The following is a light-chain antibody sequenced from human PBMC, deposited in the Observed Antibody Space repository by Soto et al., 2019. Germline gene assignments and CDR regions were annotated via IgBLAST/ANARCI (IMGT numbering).Light chain of an antibody. Sequence: QSVLTQPPSVFGAPGQRVTISCSGSSSNIGAGYDVQWYQQLPGTAPKLLIYGNTNRPSGVPDRFSGSKSGTSASLAITGLQAEDEADYYCQSYDSSLSGWVFGGGTKLTVL. CDR3: QSYDSSLSGWV. V-gene: IGLV1-40*01. CDR1: SSNIGAGYD. CDR2: GNT. J-gene: IGLJ3*02.